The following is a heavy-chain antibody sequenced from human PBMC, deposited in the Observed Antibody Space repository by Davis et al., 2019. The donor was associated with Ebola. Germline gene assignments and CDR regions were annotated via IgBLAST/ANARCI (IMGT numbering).Heavy chain of an antibody. CDR3: AREYYYGSGSTWTTPPQSDY. Sequence: SVKVSCKASGGTFSSYAISWVRQAPGQGLEWMGGIIPIFGTANYAQKFQGRVTITADESTSTAYMELSSLRAEDTAVYYCAREYYYGSGSTWTTPPQSDYWGQGTLVTVSS. J-gene: IGHJ4*02. V-gene: IGHV1-69*13. CDR1: GGTFSSYA. D-gene: IGHD3-10*01. CDR2: IIPIFGTA.